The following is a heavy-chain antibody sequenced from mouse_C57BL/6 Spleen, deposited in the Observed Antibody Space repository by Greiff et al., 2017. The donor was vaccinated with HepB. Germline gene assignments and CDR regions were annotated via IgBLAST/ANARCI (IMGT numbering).Heavy chain of an antibody. D-gene: IGHD1-1*01. Sequence: QVQLQQPGAELVKPGASVKMSCKASGYTFTSYWITWVKQRPGQGLEWIGDIYPGSGSTNYNEKFKSKATLTVDTSSSTAYMQLSRLTSEDSAVYYCAVIYYGSSSPYAMDYWGQGTSVTVSS. J-gene: IGHJ4*01. CDR3: AVIYYGSSSPYAMDY. CDR2: IYPGSGST. V-gene: IGHV1-55*01. CDR1: GYTFTSYW.